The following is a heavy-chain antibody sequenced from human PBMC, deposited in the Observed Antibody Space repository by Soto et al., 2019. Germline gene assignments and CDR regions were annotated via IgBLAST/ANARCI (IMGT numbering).Heavy chain of an antibody. V-gene: IGHV3-15*07. J-gene: IGHJ4*02. CDR2: IKSKTDGGTT. CDR1: GGTIGNPG. Sequence: AAGGTIGNPGGNWIRQAPRKGLEWVGRIKSKTDGGTTDYAAPVKGRFTISRDDSKNTLYLQMNSLKTEDTAVYYCTPVTGTTPYYFDYWGQGTLVTVSS. CDR3: TPVTGTTPYYFDY. D-gene: IGHD1-7*01.